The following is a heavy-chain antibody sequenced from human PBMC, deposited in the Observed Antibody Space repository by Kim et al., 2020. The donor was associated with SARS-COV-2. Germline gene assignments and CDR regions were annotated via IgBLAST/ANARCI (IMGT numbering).Heavy chain of an antibody. D-gene: IGHD5-12*01. J-gene: IGHJ4*02. CDR2: ISPYNGDT. Sequence: ASVKVSCKASGYTFTYYGITWVRQAPGQGLEGLGWISPYNGDTESAQKVQGRITLTTDTSTTTAYMELRSLRSDDTAVYYCARYIVAGDFYFDYWGQGTLVTVSS. CDR3: ARYIVAGDFYFDY. CDR1: GYTFTYYG. V-gene: IGHV1-18*01.